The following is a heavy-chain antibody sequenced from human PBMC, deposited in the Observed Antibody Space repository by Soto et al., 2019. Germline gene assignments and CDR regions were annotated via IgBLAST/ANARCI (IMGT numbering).Heavy chain of an antibody. CDR2: IGDDGRV. CDR1: GGSISGSPYH. D-gene: IGHD3-22*01. J-gene: IGHJ4*02. V-gene: IGHV4-39*02. CDR3: AIPPPIEVAGPDY. Sequence: ASETLSLTCTASGGSISGSPYHWGWIRQPPGKGLEWIGSIGDDGRVYYNPSLRGRATLLVDTSNNRLSLNLNSVTAADTAVYYCAIPPPIEVAGPDYWGQGILVTVSS.